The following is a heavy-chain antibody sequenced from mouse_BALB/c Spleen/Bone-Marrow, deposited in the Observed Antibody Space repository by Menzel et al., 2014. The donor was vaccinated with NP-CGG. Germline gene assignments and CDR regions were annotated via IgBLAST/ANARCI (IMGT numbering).Heavy chain of an antibody. D-gene: IGHD1-1*01. CDR3: TRGSYGSSQYYFDY. Sequence: VQLQQSGAELVKPGASVKLSCKASGYTLTSFYMYWVKQRPGQGLEWIGGINPSNGGTNFNEKFKSKATLTLDKSSSTAYMQLSSLTSEDSAVYYCTRGSYGSSQYYFDYWGQGTTLTVSS. CDR2: INPSNGGT. CDR1: GYTLTSFY. V-gene: IGHV1S81*02. J-gene: IGHJ2*01.